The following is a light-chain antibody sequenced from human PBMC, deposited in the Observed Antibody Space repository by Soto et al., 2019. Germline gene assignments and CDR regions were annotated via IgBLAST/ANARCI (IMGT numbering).Light chain of an antibody. V-gene: IGLV1-40*01. J-gene: IGLJ1*01. Sequence: QSVLTQPPSVSGAPGQRVTISCSGNGSNIGASYDVHWYQQLPGSAPRPLIYANRNRPAGVSDRFSGSKSDTSASLVISGLQADDEADYYCRSYDRSLSGWISGTGTKVTVL. CDR1: GSNIGASYD. CDR2: ANR. CDR3: RSYDRSLSGWI.